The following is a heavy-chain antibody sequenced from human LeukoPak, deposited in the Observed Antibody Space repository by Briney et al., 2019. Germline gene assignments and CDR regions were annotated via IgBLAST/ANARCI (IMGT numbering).Heavy chain of an antibody. CDR1: GGSISSYY. V-gene: IGHV4-59*12. J-gene: IGHJ4*02. CDR2: IYYSGST. CDR3: ARDRSEVFDY. Sequence: SETLSLTCTVSGGSISSYYWSWIRQPPGKGPEWIGYIYYSGSTNYNPSLKSRVTISVDTSKNQFSLKLSSVTAADTAVYYCARDRSEVFDYWGQGTLVTVSS. D-gene: IGHD3-10*01.